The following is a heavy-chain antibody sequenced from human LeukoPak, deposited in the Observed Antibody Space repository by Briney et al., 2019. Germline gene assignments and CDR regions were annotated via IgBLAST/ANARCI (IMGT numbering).Heavy chain of an antibody. Sequence: SETLSLTCAVHGGSFNSYSWSWIRQPPGKGLEWIGEVTHGGSTNYNPSLKSRVTISVDTSRIQFSLKLTSVTAADRGVYYCARESYLDWFDPWSQGTLVTVSS. D-gene: IGHD3-10*01. J-gene: IGHJ5*02. V-gene: IGHV4-34*01. CDR3: ARESYLDWFDP. CDR1: GGSFNSYS. CDR2: VTHGGST.